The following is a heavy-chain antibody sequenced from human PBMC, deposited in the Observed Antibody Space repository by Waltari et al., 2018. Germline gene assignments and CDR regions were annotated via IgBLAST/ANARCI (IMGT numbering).Heavy chain of an antibody. J-gene: IGHJ6*03. Sequence: QVQLQESGPGLVKPSETLSLTCTVPGGPIISPYPSCIRQPPGKGLEWIGSIYHTGSTKYNPSVKSRVTISVDTSKNQFSLKLSSVTAADTAFYYCARADLKVVTTMDDYYIFYMDVWGKGTAVTVSS. V-gene: IGHV4-59*11. CDR2: IYHTGST. CDR3: ARADLKVVTTMDDYYIFYMDV. D-gene: IGHD5-12*01. CDR1: GGPIISPY.